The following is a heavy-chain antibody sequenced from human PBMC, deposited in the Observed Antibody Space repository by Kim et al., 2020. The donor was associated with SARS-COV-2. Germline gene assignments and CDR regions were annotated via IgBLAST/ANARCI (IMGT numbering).Heavy chain of an antibody. CDR2: INTYTGNP. CDR1: GYSFTNYG. D-gene: IGHD2-2*01. J-gene: IGHJ5*02. CDR3: ARDPGYCSSASCATWSWFDP. Sequence: ASVKVSCKTSGYSFTNYGVNWVRQAPGQGLEWMGWINTYTGNPAYAQGFTGRFVFSLDTSVSTAYMEITSLKAEDTAVYYCARDPGYCSSASCATWSWFDPWGQGTLVTVSS. V-gene: IGHV7-4-1*02.